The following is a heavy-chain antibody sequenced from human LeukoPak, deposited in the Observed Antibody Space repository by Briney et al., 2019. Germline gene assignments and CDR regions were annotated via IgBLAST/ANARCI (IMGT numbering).Heavy chain of an antibody. Sequence: ASVKVSCKASGYTFTGYYMHWVRQAPGQGLEWMGWINPNSGGTNYAQKFQGRVTMTRDTSISTAYMELSRLRSDDTAVYYCARVAGYYYGSGNRFDPWGQGTLVTVSS. D-gene: IGHD3-10*01. CDR3: ARVAGYYYGSGNRFDP. CDR2: INPNSGGT. J-gene: IGHJ5*02. V-gene: IGHV1-2*02. CDR1: GYTFTGYY.